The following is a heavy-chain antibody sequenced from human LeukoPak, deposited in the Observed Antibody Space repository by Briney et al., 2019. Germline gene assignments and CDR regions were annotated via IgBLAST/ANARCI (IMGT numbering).Heavy chain of an antibody. J-gene: IGHJ3*02. CDR3: ARDCSSTSCTAWGAFDI. CDR1: GFTFSSYA. D-gene: IGHD2-2*01. Sequence: GGSLRLSCAASGFTFSSYATHWVRDAPGKGLEWVAVICYDGSNKYYADSLKGRFTISRDNSKNTLYLQMNSLRAEDTAVYYCARDCSSTSCTAWGAFDIWGQGTMVTVSS. V-gene: IGHV3-33*01. CDR2: ICYDGSNK.